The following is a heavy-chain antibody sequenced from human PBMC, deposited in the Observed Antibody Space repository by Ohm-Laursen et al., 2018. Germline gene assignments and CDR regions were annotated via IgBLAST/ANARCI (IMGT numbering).Heavy chain of an antibody. CDR2: ISETGSHI. D-gene: IGHD6-6*01. V-gene: IGHV3-21*01. J-gene: IGHJ6*02. CDR3: ARDSSRRAREGGMDV. CDR1: GFTLSSYD. Sequence: GSLRLSCSASGFTLSSYDMNWVRQAPGKGLEWISYISETGSHIYDADSIRGRFTVARDNAKNLLYLQLNSLRVEDTAVYYCARDSSRRAREGGMDVWGQGTMVTVSS.